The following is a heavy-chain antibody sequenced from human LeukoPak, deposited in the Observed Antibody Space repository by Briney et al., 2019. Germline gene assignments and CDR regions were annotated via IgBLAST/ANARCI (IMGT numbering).Heavy chain of an antibody. J-gene: IGHJ4*02. Sequence: GGSLRLSCAASGFTFSASAMNWARQAPAKGLEWVSSVNGGGSSTYYADSVKGRFTISRDNSRNTLYLQMNSLRAEDTAIYYCAKDMGSRATNLDYWGQGTLVTVSS. CDR2: VNGGGSST. D-gene: IGHD1-26*01. CDR1: GFTFSASA. CDR3: AKDMGSRATNLDY. V-gene: IGHV3-23*01.